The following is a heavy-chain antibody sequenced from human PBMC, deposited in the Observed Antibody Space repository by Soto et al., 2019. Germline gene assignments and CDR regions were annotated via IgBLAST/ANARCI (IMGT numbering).Heavy chain of an antibody. CDR1: GSTFSNYA. Sequence: GGSLRLSCAASGSTFSNYAMNWVRQAPGKGLEWVSTISGIGAAIYYADSVKGRFTISRDNSMNTVYLQMSSLRAEDTAVYYCAKDGHDNTWYHFDYWGQGTLVTVSS. CDR3: AKDGHDNTWYHFDY. D-gene: IGHD6-13*01. J-gene: IGHJ4*02. CDR2: ISGIGAAI. V-gene: IGHV3-23*01.